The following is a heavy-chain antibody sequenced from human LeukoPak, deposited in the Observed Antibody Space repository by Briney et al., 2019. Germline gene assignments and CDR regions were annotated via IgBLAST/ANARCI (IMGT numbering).Heavy chain of an antibody. V-gene: IGHV4-59*11. J-gene: IGHJ4*02. Sequence: SETLSLTCIVSGDSITNHYWSLIRQPPGERLEYIGNIYYSGSTNYNPSLKSRVSISIDTSKNQFSLKLSSVTAADTAVYYCARGPGMATIKDWGQGTLVTVSS. CDR3: ARGPGMATIKD. D-gene: IGHD5-24*01. CDR2: IYYSGST. CDR1: GDSITNHY.